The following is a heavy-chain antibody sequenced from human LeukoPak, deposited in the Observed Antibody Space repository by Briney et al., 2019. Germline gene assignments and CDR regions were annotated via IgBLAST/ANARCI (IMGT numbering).Heavy chain of an antibody. D-gene: IGHD6-13*01. Sequence: SETLSLTCAVYGGSFSGYYWSWIRQPPGKGLEWIGEINHSGSTNYNPSLKSRVTISVDTSKNQFSLKLSSVTAADTAVYYRARGSGSSWYENWFDPWGQGTLVTVSS. V-gene: IGHV4-34*01. CDR3: ARGSGSSWYENWFDP. J-gene: IGHJ5*02. CDR1: GGSFSGYY. CDR2: INHSGST.